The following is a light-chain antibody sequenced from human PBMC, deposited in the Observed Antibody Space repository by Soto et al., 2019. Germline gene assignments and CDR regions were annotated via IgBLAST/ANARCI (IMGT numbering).Light chain of an antibody. Sequence: DLQMTQSPSTLSASVGDRVTITCRASQSISSWLAWYQQKPGKAPKLLIYEASSLESGVPSRFRGSGSGTECTLTISSLQPDDFATYYCQQYSIYSLTFGGGTKVEIK. CDR1: QSISSW. V-gene: IGKV1-5*03. CDR2: EAS. CDR3: QQYSIYSLT. J-gene: IGKJ4*01.